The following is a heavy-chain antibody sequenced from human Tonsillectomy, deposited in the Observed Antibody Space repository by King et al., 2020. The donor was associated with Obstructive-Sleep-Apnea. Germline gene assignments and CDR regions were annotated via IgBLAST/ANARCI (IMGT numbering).Heavy chain of an antibody. V-gene: IGHV1-8*01. D-gene: IGHD2-21*01. CDR3: TRGMVNWGRIFFDY. Sequence: VQLVESGAEVKKPGASVKVSCKASGYTFNSYDINWVRQATGQGLEWMGWMNPNSGNTGFAQKFQGRVTMTRNTSISTAYMELSSLTSEDTAVYYCTRGMVNWGRIFFDYWGQGTLVTVSS. CDR2: MNPNSGNT. CDR1: GYTFNSYD. J-gene: IGHJ4*02.